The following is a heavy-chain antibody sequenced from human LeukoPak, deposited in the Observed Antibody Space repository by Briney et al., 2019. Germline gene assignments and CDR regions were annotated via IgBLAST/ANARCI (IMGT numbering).Heavy chain of an antibody. V-gene: IGHV3-64D*06. J-gene: IGHJ4*02. Sequence: PGGSLSLSRSASGLTFSSYAMHGVGQAPGKGEEDVSGVTNNGGITYYADSVKGRFTISRDNSKNTLSLQMSSLRAEDTAVYYCVKGYYYGSGSPFDYWGQGTLVTVSS. CDR1: GLTFSSYA. CDR3: VKGYYYGSGSPFDY. CDR2: VTNNGGIT. D-gene: IGHD3-10*01.